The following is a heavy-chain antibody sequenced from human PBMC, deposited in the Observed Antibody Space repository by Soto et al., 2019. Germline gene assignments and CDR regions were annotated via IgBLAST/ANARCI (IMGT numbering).Heavy chain of an antibody. CDR2: IWYDGSNK. J-gene: IGHJ4*02. CDR1: GFTFSSYG. V-gene: IGHV3-33*06. Sequence: PGGSLRLSCAASGFTFSSYGMHWVRQAPGKGLEWVALIWYDGSNKYYADSVKGRFTISRDNSKNTLYLQMNSLRVEDTAVYYCAKEAPVRTLIAATCWHFDYWGQGTLVTVSS. D-gene: IGHD5-12*01. CDR3: AKEAPVRTLIAATCWHFDY.